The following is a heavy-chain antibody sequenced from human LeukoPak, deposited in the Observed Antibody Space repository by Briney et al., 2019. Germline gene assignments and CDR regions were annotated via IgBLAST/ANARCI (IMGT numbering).Heavy chain of an antibody. Sequence: SETLSLTCTVSGGSISSYYWSWIRQPPGKGLEWIGYIYTSGSTNYNPSLKSRVTISVDTSKNQFSLKLSSVTAADTAVYYCARLRFLEWLLFDYWGQGTLVTVSS. CDR3: ARLRFLEWLLFDY. CDR1: GGSISSYY. D-gene: IGHD3-3*01. V-gene: IGHV4-4*09. CDR2: IYTSGST. J-gene: IGHJ4*02.